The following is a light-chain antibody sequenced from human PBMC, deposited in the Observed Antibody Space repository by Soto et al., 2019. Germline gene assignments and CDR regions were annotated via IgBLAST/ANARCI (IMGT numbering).Light chain of an antibody. J-gene: IGLJ7*01. CDR2: NAN. V-gene: IGLV2-23*01. Sequence: QSVLTQPASVSGSPGQSITISCTGTSSDVGRYYLVSWYQHRPGKAPKLMIYNANQRPSGVSDRFSGSKSGNTASLTISGLQAEDEASYYCCSYAGASTLVFGGGTQLTVL. CDR3: CSYAGASTLV. CDR1: SSDVGRYYL.